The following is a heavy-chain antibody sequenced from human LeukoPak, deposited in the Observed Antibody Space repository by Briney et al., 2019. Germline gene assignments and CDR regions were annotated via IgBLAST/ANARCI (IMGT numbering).Heavy chain of an antibody. CDR1: GGTFSSYA. V-gene: IGHV1-69*13. CDR3: ARAPGPLYWYFDL. Sequence: SVKVSCKASGGTFSSYAISWVRQAPGRGLEWMGGIIPIFGTANYAQKFQGRVTITADESTGTAYMELSSLRSEDTAVYYCARAPGPLYWYFDLWGRGTLVTVSS. CDR2: IIPIFGTA. J-gene: IGHJ2*01.